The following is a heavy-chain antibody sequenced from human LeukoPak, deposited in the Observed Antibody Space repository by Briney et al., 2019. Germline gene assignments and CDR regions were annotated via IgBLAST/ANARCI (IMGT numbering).Heavy chain of an antibody. V-gene: IGHV4-61*02. CDR1: GGSISSGSYY. D-gene: IGHD5-18*01. CDR2: IYTSGST. CDR3: ARVRGYSFLFDY. J-gene: IGHJ4*02. Sequence: SETLSLTCTVSGGSISSGSYYWSWIRQPAGKGLEWIGRIYTSGSTNYNPSLKSRVTISVDTSKNQFSLKLSSVTAADTAVYYCARVRGYSFLFDYWGQGTLVTVSS.